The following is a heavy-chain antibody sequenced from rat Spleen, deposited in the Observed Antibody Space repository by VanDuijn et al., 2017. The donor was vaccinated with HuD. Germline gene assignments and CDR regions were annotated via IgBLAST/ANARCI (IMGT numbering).Heavy chain of an antibody. Sequence: EVQLVESGGGLVQPGRSLKLSCAASGFTFSNYGMAWVRQAPTKGLEWVATIKYDGSSTYHRDSVKGRFTISRDNAKSTLYLQMDSLRSEDTATYYCARSEGTHYYLPFADWGQGTLVTVSS. J-gene: IGHJ3*01. D-gene: IGHD1-12*02. CDR1: GFTFSNYG. V-gene: IGHV5-29*01. CDR3: ARSEGTHYYLPFAD. CDR2: IKYDGSST.